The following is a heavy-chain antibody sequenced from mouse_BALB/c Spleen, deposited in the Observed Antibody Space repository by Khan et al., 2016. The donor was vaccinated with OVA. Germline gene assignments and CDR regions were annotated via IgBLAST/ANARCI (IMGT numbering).Heavy chain of an antibody. D-gene: IGHD2-14*01. J-gene: IGHJ3*01. CDR3: VKDGAYYMNDGWFAY. Sequence: QVQLKESGAELARPGASVKMSCKASGYTFTSYTIHWIKQRPGQGLEWIGYINPSNGYTNYNQKFKDKATLTADKSSTTAYMQLSSLTSEDSAVYNWVKDGAYYMNDGWFAYWGQGTLVTVSA. V-gene: IGHV1-4*01. CDR2: INPSNGYT. CDR1: GYTFTSYT.